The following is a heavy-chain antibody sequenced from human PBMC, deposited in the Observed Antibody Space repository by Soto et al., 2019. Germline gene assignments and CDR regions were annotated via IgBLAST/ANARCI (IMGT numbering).Heavy chain of an antibody. CDR2: IGNSNNPT. J-gene: IGHJ3*01. V-gene: IGHV3-21*02. D-gene: IGHD2-15*01. CDR1: GFTFRDYS. Sequence: EVQLVESGGGLVKPGGSPRLSCAASGFTFRDYSMLWVRQAPGKGLEWLAFIGNSNNPTFYADSVRVRFTISRDNAKNSVYLQMNSLRVEDTAVYYCAREEGYCNGGPCYRGAFDFWGQGTIVTVSS. CDR3: AREEGYCNGGPCYRGAFDF.